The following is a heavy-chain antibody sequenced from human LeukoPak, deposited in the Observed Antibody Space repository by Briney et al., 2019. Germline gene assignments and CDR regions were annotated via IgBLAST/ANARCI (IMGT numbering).Heavy chain of an antibody. J-gene: IGHJ4*02. Sequence: GGSLRLSCAASGFTFSSYAMHWVRQAPGKGLEWVAVISYDGSNKYYADSVKGRFTISRDNSKNTLYLQMNSLRAEDTAVYYCAREFLSITIFGVVTPPGPITGTFDYWGQGTLVTVSS. D-gene: IGHD3-3*01. CDR2: ISYDGSNK. CDR3: AREFLSITIFGVVTPPGPITGTFDY. CDR1: GFTFSSYA. V-gene: IGHV3-30-3*01.